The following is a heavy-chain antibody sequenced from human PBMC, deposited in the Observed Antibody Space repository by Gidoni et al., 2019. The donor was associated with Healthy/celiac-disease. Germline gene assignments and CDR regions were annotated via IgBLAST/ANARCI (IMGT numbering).Heavy chain of an antibody. CDR1: GGTFSSSA. V-gene: IGHV1-69*09. J-gene: IGHJ6*02. CDR3: ARDDYSNHRGGLYYYYGMDV. CDR2: IIPILGIA. D-gene: IGHD4-4*01. Sequence: QVQLVQSGAEVKKPGSSVKVSCKASGGTFSSSAISWVRQAPGQGLAWMGRIIPILGIANYAQKFQGRVTITADKSTSTAYMELSSLRSEDTAVYYCARDDYSNHRGGLYYYYGMDVWGQGTTVTVSS.